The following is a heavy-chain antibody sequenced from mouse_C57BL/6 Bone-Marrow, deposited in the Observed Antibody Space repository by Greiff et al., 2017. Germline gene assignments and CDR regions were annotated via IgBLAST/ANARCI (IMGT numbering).Heavy chain of an antibody. V-gene: IGHV1-53*01. CDR3: ARPLIYDGSFAY. CDR2: INPSNGGT. Sequence: QVQLQQPGAELVRPGASVKLSCKASGYTFTSYWMHWVKQRPGQGLEWIGNINPSNGGTNYNEKFKSKATLTVDKSSSTAYMQLSSLTSEDSAVYYCARPLIYDGSFAYWGQGTLVTVSA. CDR1: GYTFTSYW. D-gene: IGHD2-3*01. J-gene: IGHJ3*01.